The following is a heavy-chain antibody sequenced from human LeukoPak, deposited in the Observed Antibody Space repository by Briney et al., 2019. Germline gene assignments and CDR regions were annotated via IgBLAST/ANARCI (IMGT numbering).Heavy chain of an antibody. D-gene: IGHD6-19*01. Sequence: GGSLRLSCAASGFTFSRHWMSWVRQAPGKGLERVAHMNQDGSAIYSIDSVKGRCTISRDNDKNSLYLQMTGLTVADTAVYYCARTVPGYPDDYFDYWGQGTLVTVSS. CDR1: GFTFSRHW. CDR2: MNQDGSAI. J-gene: IGHJ4*02. CDR3: ARTVPGYPDDYFDY. V-gene: IGHV3-7*01.